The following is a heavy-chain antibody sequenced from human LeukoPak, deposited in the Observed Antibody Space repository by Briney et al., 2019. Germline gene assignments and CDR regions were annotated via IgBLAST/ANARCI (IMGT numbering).Heavy chain of an antibody. D-gene: IGHD2-15*01. V-gene: IGHV3-43*01. CDR1: GFTFDDYT. Sequence: GGSLRLSCAASGFTFDDYTMHWVRQAPGKGLEWVSLISWDGAVKNHADSVKGRFTISRDNSKNTLYLQMSSLRAEDTAVYYCVKIGYGLPGYWGQGTLVTVSS. J-gene: IGHJ4*02. CDR2: ISWDGAVK. CDR3: VKIGYGLPGY.